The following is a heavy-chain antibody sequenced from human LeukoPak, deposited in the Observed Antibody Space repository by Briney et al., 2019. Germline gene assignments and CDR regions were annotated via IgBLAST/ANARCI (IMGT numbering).Heavy chain of an antibody. CDR3: ARQKCTSTSCLTKNAFDI. CDR2: IYTGGST. D-gene: IGHD2-2*01. V-gene: IGHV4-4*09. J-gene: IGHJ3*02. CDR1: GSISSYY. Sequence: SETLSLTCTVSGSISSYYWSWIRQPPGKGLEWIGYIYTGGSTNYNPSLKSRVTISVDTSKNQFSLDLSSVTAADTAVYYCARQKCTSTSCLTKNAFDIWGQGTMVTVSS.